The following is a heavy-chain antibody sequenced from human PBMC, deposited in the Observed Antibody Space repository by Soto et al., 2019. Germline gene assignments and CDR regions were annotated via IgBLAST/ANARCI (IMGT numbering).Heavy chain of an antibody. J-gene: IGHJ6*02. CDR1: GGSFSGYY. Sequence: SETLSLTCAVYGGSFSGYYWSWIRQPPGKGLEWMGEINHSGSTNYNPSLKSRVTISVDTSKNQFSLKLSSVTAADTAVYYCARGHGFRQWLVLYYYCGMDVWGQGTTVTVSS. V-gene: IGHV4-34*01. CDR2: INHSGST. CDR3: ARGHGFRQWLVLYYYCGMDV. D-gene: IGHD6-19*01.